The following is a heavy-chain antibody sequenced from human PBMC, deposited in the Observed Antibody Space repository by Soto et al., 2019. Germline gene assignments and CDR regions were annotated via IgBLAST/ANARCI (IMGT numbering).Heavy chain of an antibody. J-gene: IGHJ6*02. CDR2: IHPSGST. Sequence: SETLSLTCAVYGASFSGYYCSWIRQAPGKGLEWIGEIHPSGSTYYNPSLTSRVTMSLDTSKNQFSLRLSSVTAADTAVYYCARSLTTVVTMDVWGQGTTVTVSS. V-gene: IGHV4-34*01. CDR3: ARSLTTVVTMDV. D-gene: IGHD4-17*01. CDR1: GASFSGYY.